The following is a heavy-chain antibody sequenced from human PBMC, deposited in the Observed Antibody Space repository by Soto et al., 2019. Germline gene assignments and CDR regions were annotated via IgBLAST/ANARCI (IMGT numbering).Heavy chain of an antibody. J-gene: IGHJ4*02. CDR2: IYWDDDK. CDR1: GFSLSTSGVG. CDR3: AHGMTTVVTPVPYFAY. Sequence: QITLKESGPTLVKPTQTLTLTCTFSGFSLSTSGVGVGWIRQPPGKALEWLALIYWDDDKRYSPSLKSRLTITKDTSKNQVVLTMTNMDPVDTATYYCAHGMTTVVTPVPYFAYWGQGTLVTVSS. V-gene: IGHV2-5*02. D-gene: IGHD4-17*01.